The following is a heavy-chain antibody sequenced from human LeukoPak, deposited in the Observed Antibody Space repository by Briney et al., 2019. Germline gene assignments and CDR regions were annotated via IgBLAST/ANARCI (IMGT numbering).Heavy chain of an antibody. Sequence: GGSLRLSCAASGFTFSSYSMNWVRQAPGKGLEWVSSISSSSSYIYYADSVKGRFTTSRDNAKNSLYLQMNSLRAEDTAVYYCARTPHPEYQMQSINWFHPWGQGTLVTASS. CDR1: GFTFSSYS. CDR2: ISSSSSYI. V-gene: IGHV3-21*01. D-gene: IGHD2-2*01. J-gene: IGHJ5*02. CDR3: ARTPHPEYQMQSINWFHP.